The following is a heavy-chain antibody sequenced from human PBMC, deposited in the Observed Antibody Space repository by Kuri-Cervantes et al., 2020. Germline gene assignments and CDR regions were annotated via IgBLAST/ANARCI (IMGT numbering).Heavy chain of an antibody. V-gene: IGHV3-23*01. CDR3: AKSALTPNTHWFDP. Sequence: GGSLRLSCAACGVIFSNYDMSWVRQAPGKGLEWVSGIRGSGETTFYADSVKGRFTISRDNSKHTLFLQMNSLRVEDTAVYYCAKSALTPNTHWFDPWGQGTLVTVSS. CDR1: GVIFSNYD. CDR2: IRGSGETT. D-gene: IGHD2-8*01. J-gene: IGHJ5*02.